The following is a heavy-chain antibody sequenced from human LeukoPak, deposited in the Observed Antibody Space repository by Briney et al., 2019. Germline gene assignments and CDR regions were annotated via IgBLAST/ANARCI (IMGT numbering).Heavy chain of an antibody. J-gene: IGHJ4*02. CDR3: AGAASNDYGDY. Sequence: PGGSLRLSCAASGFTFSSYGMHWVRQAPGKGLEWVAVISYDGSNKYYADSVKGRFTISRDNSKNTLYLQMNSLRAEDTAVYYCAGAASNDYGDYWGQGTLVTVSS. D-gene: IGHD4-17*01. CDR2: ISYDGSNK. CDR1: GFTFSSYG. V-gene: IGHV3-30*03.